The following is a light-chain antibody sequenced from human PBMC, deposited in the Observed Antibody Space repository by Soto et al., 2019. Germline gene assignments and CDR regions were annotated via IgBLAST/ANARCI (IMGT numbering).Light chain of an antibody. CDR2: DAS. CDR3: QQRGDWPLT. V-gene: IGKV3-11*01. Sequence: EIVLTQSPVTLSLSPGERATLSCRASQSVYNYLAWYQQRPGKAPRLLIYDASSRATGIPGRFSGSGSGTDFTLTISSLEPEDFAVYYCQQRGDWPLTFGGGTKVEIK. CDR1: QSVYNY. J-gene: IGKJ4*01.